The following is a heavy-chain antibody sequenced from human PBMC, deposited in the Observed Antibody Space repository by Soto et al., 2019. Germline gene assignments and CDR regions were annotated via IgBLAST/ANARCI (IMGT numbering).Heavy chain of an antibody. CDR2: IYYSGST. CDR1: GGSISSGDYY. CDR3: ARGHETAMVTGYFDY. Sequence: SETLSLTCTVSGGSISSGDYYWSWIRQPPGKGLEWIGYIYYSGSTYYNPSLKSRVTISVDTSKNQFSLKLSSVTAADTAVYYCARGHETAMVTGYFDYWGQGTLVTVSS. V-gene: IGHV4-30-4*01. J-gene: IGHJ4*02. D-gene: IGHD5-18*01.